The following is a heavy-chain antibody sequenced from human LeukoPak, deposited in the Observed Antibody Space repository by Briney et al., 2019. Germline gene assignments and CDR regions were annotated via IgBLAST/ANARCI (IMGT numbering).Heavy chain of an antibody. D-gene: IGHD2-21*01. CDR2: INPNSGGT. Sequence: ASVKVSCKASGYTFTGYYMHWVRQAPGQGLEWMGWINPNSGGTNYAQKFQGRVTMTRDTSISTAYMELSRLRSDDTAVYYCARDHDRYSRNWFDPWGQGTLVTVSS. J-gene: IGHJ5*02. CDR1: GYTFTGYY. V-gene: IGHV1-2*02. CDR3: ARDHDRYSRNWFDP.